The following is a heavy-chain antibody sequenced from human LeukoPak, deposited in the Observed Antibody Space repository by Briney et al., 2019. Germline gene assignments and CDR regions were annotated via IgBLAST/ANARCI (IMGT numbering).Heavy chain of an antibody. J-gene: IGHJ4*02. Sequence: GASVKVSCKASGYTFNRYGMSWVRQAPGQGLEWMGWISADNGDTEYAQKIQGRVTMTRDTSISTAYMELSRLRSDDTAVYYCARDSLWFGELSNYWGQGTLVTVSS. CDR3: ARDSLWFGELSNY. CDR1: GYTFNRYG. D-gene: IGHD3-10*01. CDR2: ISADNGDT. V-gene: IGHV1-18*01.